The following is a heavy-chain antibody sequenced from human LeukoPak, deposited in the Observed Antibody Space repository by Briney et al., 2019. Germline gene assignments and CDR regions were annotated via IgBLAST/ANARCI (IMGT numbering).Heavy chain of an antibody. CDR3: AGLVPLGYCSGGSCYEMDV. CDR2: ISAYNGNT. CDR1: GYTFTSYG. D-gene: IGHD2-15*01. J-gene: IGHJ6*02. Sequence: ASVKVSCKASGYTFTSYGISWVRQAPGQGLEWMGWISAYNGNTNYAQKLQGRVTMTTDTSTSTAYMELRSLRSDDTAVYYCAGLVPLGYCSGGSCYEMDVWGQGTTVTVSS. V-gene: IGHV1-18*01.